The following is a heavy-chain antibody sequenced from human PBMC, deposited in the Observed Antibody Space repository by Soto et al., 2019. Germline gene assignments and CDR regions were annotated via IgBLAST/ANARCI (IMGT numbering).Heavy chain of an antibody. V-gene: IGHV3-23*01. CDR3: AKCPGVVDATDWFDP. J-gene: IGHJ5*02. CDR1: GFTFSSYA. D-gene: IGHD2-15*01. CDR2: ISGSGGST. Sequence: PGGSLRLSCAASGFTFSSYAMSWVRQAPGKGLEWVSAISGSGGSTYYADSVKGRFTISRDNSKNTLYLQMNSLRAEDTAVYYCAKCPGVVDATDWFDPLGQGTLFTVSS.